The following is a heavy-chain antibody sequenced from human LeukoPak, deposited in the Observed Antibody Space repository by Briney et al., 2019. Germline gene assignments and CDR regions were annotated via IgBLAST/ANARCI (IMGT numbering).Heavy chain of an antibody. CDR2: IGTAGDT. J-gene: IGHJ4*02. CDR1: GFTFRSYG. Sequence: AGSLRLSCVASGFTFRSYGMHWVRQAPGKGLEWVSAIGTAGDTYYPGSVKGRFTISRENAKNSLYLQMNSLGAGDMAVYYCARGGTNGETNFDYWGQGTLVTVSS. CDR3: ARGGTNGETNFDY. V-gene: IGHV3-13*04. D-gene: IGHD2-2*01.